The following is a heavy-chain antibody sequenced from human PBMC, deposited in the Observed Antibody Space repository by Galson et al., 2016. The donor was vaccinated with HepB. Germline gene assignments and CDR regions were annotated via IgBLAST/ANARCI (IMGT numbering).Heavy chain of an antibody. D-gene: IGHD1-26*01. CDR1: GYTFTNFG. J-gene: IGHJ4*02. CDR2: ISPYHGKT. CDR3: ARDWGDYTGSYYPPFDS. Sequence: SVKVSCKASGYTFTNFGITWVRQAPGQGLEWMGWISPYHGKTKYAQKFQGRVTMTTDTSTSTAYMGLRSLTSEDTALYFCARDWGDYTGSYYPPFDSWGQGTLVTVSS. V-gene: IGHV1-18*01.